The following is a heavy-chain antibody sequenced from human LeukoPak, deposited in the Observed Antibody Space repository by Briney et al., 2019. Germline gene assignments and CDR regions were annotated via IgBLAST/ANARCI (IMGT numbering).Heavy chain of an antibody. D-gene: IGHD3-3*02. CDR2: IHHSGST. CDR1: GYSISSGYY. CDR3: ASIFGRGPFDY. J-gene: IGHJ4*02. Sequence: KPSETLSLTCAVSGYSISSGYYWGWIRQPPGKGLEWIGSIHHSGSTYYNPSLKSRVTISVDTSKNQFSLKLSSVTAADTAVYYCASIFGRGPFDYWGQGTLVAVSS. V-gene: IGHV4-38-2*01.